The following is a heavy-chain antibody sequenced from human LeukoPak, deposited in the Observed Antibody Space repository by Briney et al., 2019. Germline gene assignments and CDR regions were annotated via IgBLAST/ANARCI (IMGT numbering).Heavy chain of an antibody. CDR3: ARASYYRGSGSYFNPWFDP. Sequence: SETLSLTCAVYGGSFSGYYWSWIRQPPGKGLEWIGEINHSGSTNYNPSLKSRVTISVDTSKNQFSLKLSSVTAADTAVYYCARASYYRGSGSYFNPWFDPWGQGTLVTVSS. J-gene: IGHJ5*02. CDR1: GGSFSGYY. D-gene: IGHD3-10*01. CDR2: INHSGST. V-gene: IGHV4-34*01.